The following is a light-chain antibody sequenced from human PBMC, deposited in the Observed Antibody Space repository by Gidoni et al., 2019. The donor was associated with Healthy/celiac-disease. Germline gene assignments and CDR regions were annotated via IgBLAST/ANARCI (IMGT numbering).Light chain of an antibody. CDR1: SSNIGAGYD. CDR3: QSYDSILSGSV. V-gene: IGLV1-40*01. CDR2: GNS. J-gene: IGLJ2*01. Sequence: QSVLTQPPPVSGAPGQRVTISCTGSSSNIGAGYDVHWYQQLPGTAPKLLIYGNSNRPSGFPDRFSRSKSGTSASLAITGLQAEDEADYYCQSYDSILSGSVFGGGTKLTVL.